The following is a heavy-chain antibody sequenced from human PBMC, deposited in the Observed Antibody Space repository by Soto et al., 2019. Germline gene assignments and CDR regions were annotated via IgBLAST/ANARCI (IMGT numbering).Heavy chain of an antibody. Sequence: ASVKVSCKASGYTFTGYYIHWVRQAPGQGLEWMGWLTPNSGGTNYAQKFQGCVTMTRDTSISTAYMELSRLRSEDAAVYYCARDRPCSSSSRGFDPWGQGTLVTVSS. V-gene: IGHV1-2*04. CDR2: LTPNSGGT. J-gene: IGHJ5*02. D-gene: IGHD6-6*01. CDR3: ARDRPCSSSSRGFDP. CDR1: GYTFTGYY.